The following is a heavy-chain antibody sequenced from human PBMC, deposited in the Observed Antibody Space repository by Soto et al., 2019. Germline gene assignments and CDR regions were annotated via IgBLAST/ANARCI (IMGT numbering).Heavy chain of an antibody. D-gene: IGHD6-25*01. CDR2: MNPNTGNS. Sequence: ASVKVSCKASGFTFSTYDIHWVRQATGQGLEWMGWMNPNTGNSGSAQKFQGRVTMTRXTXXTXXXMXVXXLRXDXTAVYFCARRKERSGPHYFDLWGQGTLVTVSS. J-gene: IGHJ4*02. V-gene: IGHV1-8*01. CDR1: GFTFSTYD. CDR3: ARRKERSGPHYFDL.